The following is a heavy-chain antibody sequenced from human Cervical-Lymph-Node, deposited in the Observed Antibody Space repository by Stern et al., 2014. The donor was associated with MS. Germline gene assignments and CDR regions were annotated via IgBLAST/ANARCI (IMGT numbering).Heavy chain of an antibody. Sequence: EVQLVQSGGGLVKPGGSLRLSCAASGFTFSSYSFNWVRQAPGKGLEWVSSISSDSTYISYADSVKGRFTISRDNAKNSLYLQMNSLRAEDTAVYYCARTTSRLPDHWGQGTLVTVSS. CDR1: GFTFSSYS. CDR3: ARTTSRLPDH. J-gene: IGHJ4*02. CDR2: ISSDSTYI. V-gene: IGHV3-21*01. D-gene: IGHD2-2*01.